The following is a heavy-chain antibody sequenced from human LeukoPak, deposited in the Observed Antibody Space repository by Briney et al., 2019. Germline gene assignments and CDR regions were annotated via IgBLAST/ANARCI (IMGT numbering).Heavy chain of an antibody. D-gene: IGHD5-12*01. V-gene: IGHV1-69*13. Sequence: SVKVSCKASGGTFSSYAISWVRQAPGQGLEWMGGIIPIFGTANYAQKFQGRVTITADESTSTAYMELSSLRSEDTAVYYCAREETQWLRFPSLTWRSHWFDPWGQGTLVTVSS. CDR1: GGTFSSYA. CDR3: AREETQWLRFPSLTWRSHWFDP. CDR2: IIPIFGTA. J-gene: IGHJ5*02.